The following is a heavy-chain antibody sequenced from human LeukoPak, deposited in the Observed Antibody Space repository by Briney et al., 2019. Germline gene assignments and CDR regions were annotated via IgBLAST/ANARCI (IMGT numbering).Heavy chain of an antibody. Sequence: GGSLRLSCAASGFAFSSNYMSWVRQAPGKGLEWVSFIYSAGSTYYSDSVKGRFTISRDNSKNTLYLQMNSLRAEDTAVYYCARGSNWFDPWGQGTLVTVSS. V-gene: IGHV3-66*01. CDR3: ARGSNWFDP. J-gene: IGHJ5*02. CDR1: GFAFSSNY. CDR2: IYSAGST.